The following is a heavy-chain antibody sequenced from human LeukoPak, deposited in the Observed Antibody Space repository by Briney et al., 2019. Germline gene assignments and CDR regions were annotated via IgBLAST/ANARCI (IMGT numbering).Heavy chain of an antibody. J-gene: IGHJ5*02. CDR1: GGAINNYY. Sequence: SETLSLTCTVSGGAINNYYWNWIRQPAGKGLEWIGRIHTNGNTNYNPSLKSRVTMSIDTSKNQFSLKLNSVTAADTALYYCARWSWSGSSRWFDPWGQGTLVTVSS. CDR3: ARWSWSGSSRWFDP. V-gene: IGHV4-4*07. CDR2: IHTNGNT. D-gene: IGHD6-13*01.